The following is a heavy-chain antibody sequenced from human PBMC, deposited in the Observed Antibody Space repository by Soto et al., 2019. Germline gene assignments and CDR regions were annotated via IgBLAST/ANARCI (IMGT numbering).Heavy chain of an antibody. D-gene: IGHD3-3*01. J-gene: IGHJ3*02. CDR1: GGSISSYY. CDR3: ARDRPRYYDFWSGYSHDAFDI. CDR2: IYYSGST. V-gene: IGHV4-59*01. Sequence: QVQLQESGPGLVKPSETLSLTCTVSGGSISSYYWSWIRQPPGKGLEWIGYIYYSGSTNYNPSLKRRVTISVDTSKNQFSLKLSSVTAADTAVYYCARDRPRYYDFWSGYSHDAFDIWGQGTMVTVSS.